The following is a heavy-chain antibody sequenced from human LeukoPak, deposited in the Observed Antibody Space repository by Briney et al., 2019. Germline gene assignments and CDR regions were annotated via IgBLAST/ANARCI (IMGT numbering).Heavy chain of an antibody. CDR2: ISSNGGKT. CDR3: ARAKAVAGTGGDNWFDP. CDR1: GFTFSSYD. V-gene: IGHV3-64*01. Sequence: GGSLRLSCAASGFTFSSYDMHWVRQAPGKGLEYVSTISSNGGKTNYANSVKGRFTISRDNSKNTLYLQMGSLRADDVAVYYCARAKAVAGTGGDNWFDPWGQGTLATVSS. D-gene: IGHD6-19*01. J-gene: IGHJ5*02.